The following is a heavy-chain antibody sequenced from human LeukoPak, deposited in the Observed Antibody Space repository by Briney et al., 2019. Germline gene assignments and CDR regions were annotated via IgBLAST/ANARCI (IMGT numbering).Heavy chain of an antibody. CDR3: AKDTRAFWVGMDV. Sequence: GGSLRLSCAASGFTFDDYAMHWVRQAPGKGLEWVSGISWNSGSIGYADSVKGRFTISRDNAKNSLYLQMNSLRAEDTALYYCAKDTRAFWVGMDVWGQGTTVTVSS. D-gene: IGHD3-3*02. V-gene: IGHV3-9*01. J-gene: IGHJ6*02. CDR1: GFTFDDYA. CDR2: ISWNSGSI.